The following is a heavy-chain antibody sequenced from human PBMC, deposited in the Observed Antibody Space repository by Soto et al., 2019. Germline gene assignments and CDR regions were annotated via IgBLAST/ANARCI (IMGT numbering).Heavy chain of an antibody. Sequence: ASVKVSCKSSGGTFSSYAISWVRQAPGQGLEWMGWINPNSGGTNYAQKFQGWVTMTRDTSISTAYMELSRLRSDDTAVYYCARGKYCTNGVCLRYYYYGMDVWGQGTTVTVSS. CDR3: ARGKYCTNGVCLRYYYYGMDV. D-gene: IGHD2-8*01. CDR2: INPNSGGT. CDR1: GGTFSSYA. V-gene: IGHV1-2*04. J-gene: IGHJ6*02.